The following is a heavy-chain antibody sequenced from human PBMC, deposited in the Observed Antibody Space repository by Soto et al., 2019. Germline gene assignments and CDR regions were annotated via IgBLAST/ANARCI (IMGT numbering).Heavy chain of an antibody. J-gene: IGHJ6*02. Sequence: GGSLRLSCASSGFTFSSYGMHWVRQAPGKGLEWVAVISYDGSNKYYADSVKGRFTISRDNSKNTLYLQMSSLKPEDTAVYYCAKDTELQAYYYYYGMDVWGQGTAVTVSS. CDR3: AKDTELQAYYYYYGMDV. CDR1: GFTFSSYG. D-gene: IGHD1-7*01. V-gene: IGHV3-30*18. CDR2: ISYDGSNK.